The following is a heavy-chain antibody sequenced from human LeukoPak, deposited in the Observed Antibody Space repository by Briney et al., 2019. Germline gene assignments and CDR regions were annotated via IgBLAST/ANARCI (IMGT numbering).Heavy chain of an antibody. J-gene: IGHJ3*02. CDR2: IYSGGST. CDR3: ARYYYGSGSQRWDAFDI. V-gene: IGHV3-53*01. D-gene: IGHD3-10*01. CDR1: GFSFSNYN. Sequence: GGSLRLSCVASGFSFSNYNMNWVRQAPGKGLEWVSDIYSGGSTYYADSVKRRFTISRDNSKNTLYLQMNSLRAEDTAVYYCARYYYGSGSQRWDAFDIWGQGTMVTVSS.